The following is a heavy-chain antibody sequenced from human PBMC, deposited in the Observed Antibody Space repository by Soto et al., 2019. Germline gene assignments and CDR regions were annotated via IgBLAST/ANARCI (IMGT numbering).Heavy chain of an antibody. CDR2: INPSGGST. CDR3: ARDTAMVTSSGWYNFDY. D-gene: IGHD5-18*01. J-gene: IGHJ4*02. Sequence: GASVKVSCKASGYTFTSYYMHWVRQAPGQGLEWMGIINPSGGSTSYAQKFQGRVTMTRDTSTSTVYMELSSLRSEDTAVYYCARDTAMVTSSGWYNFDYWGQGTLVTVSS. V-gene: IGHV1-46*01. CDR1: GYTFTSYY.